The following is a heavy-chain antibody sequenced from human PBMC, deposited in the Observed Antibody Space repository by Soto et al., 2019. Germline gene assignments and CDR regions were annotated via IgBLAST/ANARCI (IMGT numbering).Heavy chain of an antibody. CDR1: GGSFSCYY. CDR2: INHSGST. Sequence: PSETLSLTCAVYGGSFSCYYWSWIRQPPGKGLEWIGEINHSGSTNYNPSLKSRVTISVDTSKNQFSLKLSSVAAADTAVYYCARRRRVYYYGSGSYPYYFDYWGQGTLVTVSS. V-gene: IGHV4-34*01. J-gene: IGHJ4*02. CDR3: ARRRRVYYYGSGSYPYYFDY. D-gene: IGHD3-10*01.